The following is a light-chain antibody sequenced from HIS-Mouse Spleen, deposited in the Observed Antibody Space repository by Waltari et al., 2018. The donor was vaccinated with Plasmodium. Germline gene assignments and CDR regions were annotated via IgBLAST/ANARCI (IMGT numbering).Light chain of an antibody. CDR2: KDS. CDR1: ALPKPY. V-gene: IGLV3-25*03. CDR3: QSADSSGTPNWV. J-gene: IGLJ3*02. Sequence: SYELTQPPSVSVSPGQTARTTCSGGALPKPYAYWYQQKPGQAPVLVIYKDSERPSGIPERFSGSSSGTTVTLTISGVQAEDEADYYCQSADSSGTPNWVFGGGTKLTVL.